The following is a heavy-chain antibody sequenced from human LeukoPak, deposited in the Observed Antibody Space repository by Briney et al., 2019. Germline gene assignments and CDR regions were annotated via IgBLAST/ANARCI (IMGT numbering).Heavy chain of an antibody. CDR1: GFTFSSYS. D-gene: IGHD7-27*01. J-gene: IGHJ5*02. CDR2: ISSSSSYI. Sequence: GGSLRLSCAASGFTFSSYSMNWVRQAPGKGLEWVSSISSSSSYIYYADSVKGRFTVSRDNSKNTLYLQMNSLRAEDTGVYFCARDANWGRGSWGPGTLVTVSS. CDR3: ARDANWGRGS. V-gene: IGHV3-21*04.